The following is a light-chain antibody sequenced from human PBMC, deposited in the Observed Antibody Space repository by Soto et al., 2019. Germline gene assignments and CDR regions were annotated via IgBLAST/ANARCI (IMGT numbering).Light chain of an antibody. CDR2: AAS. CDR1: QGISRF. CDR3: QHLNSYPPT. Sequence: DIQLTQSPSFLSASVGDRVTITCRASQGISRFLTWYQQKPGKAPKLLIYAASTLQSGVPSRFSGSGSGTEFTRTISSLQPEDFATYYCQHLNSYPPTFGPGTNVDI. V-gene: IGKV1-9*01. J-gene: IGKJ3*01.